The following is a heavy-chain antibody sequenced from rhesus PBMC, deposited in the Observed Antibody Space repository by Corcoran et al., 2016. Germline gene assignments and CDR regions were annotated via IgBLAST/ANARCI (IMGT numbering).Heavy chain of an antibody. CDR2: IDGRGGEN. Sequence: QVQLQESGPGLVKPSETLPLTCAVSGASISINYWSWIRPAPGKGLEWIGRIDGRGGENEYKPTLKSRVTISRDTAKNQFSLKLSAVTAADTAGYYCARDTSYSSGWYDYYFDYWGQGVLGTVSS. D-gene: IGHD6-31*01. V-gene: IGHV4S2*01. J-gene: IGHJ4*01. CDR3: ARDTSYSSGWYDYYFDY. CDR1: GASISINY.